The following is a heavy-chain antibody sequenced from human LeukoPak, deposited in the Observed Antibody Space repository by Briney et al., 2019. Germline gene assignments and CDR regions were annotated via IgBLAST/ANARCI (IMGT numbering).Heavy chain of an antibody. CDR3: SSGKSMVFFDN. V-gene: IGHV3-30-3*01. CDR1: GLSFSRYA. Sequence: GRSLRLSCAASGLSFSRYAFHWVRQAPGKGLEWVAVISYDGSDKYYADSVKGRFIISRDNAKNTLYLRMNSLRAEDTAVYYCSSGKSMVFFDNWGQGTLVTVSS. D-gene: IGHD3-10*01. CDR2: ISYDGSDK. J-gene: IGHJ4*02.